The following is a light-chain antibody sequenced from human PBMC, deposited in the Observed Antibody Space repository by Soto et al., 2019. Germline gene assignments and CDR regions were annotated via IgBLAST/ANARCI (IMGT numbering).Light chain of an antibody. CDR1: QGISSA. J-gene: IGKJ5*01. Sequence: AIQLTQSPSSLSASVGDRVTITCRASQGISSAFAWYQQKPGKVPKLLIYDASSLESGVPSRFTGSGSGTDFPLPIHSLPAEDFANYYWPPFCTYPLTFGQGTRLEIK. CDR2: DAS. CDR3: PPFCTYPLT. V-gene: IGKV1-13*02.